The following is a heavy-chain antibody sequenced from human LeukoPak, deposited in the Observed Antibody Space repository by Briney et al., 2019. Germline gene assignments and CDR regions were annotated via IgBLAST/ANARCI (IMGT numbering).Heavy chain of an antibody. CDR2: ISDDASKT. D-gene: IGHD6-13*01. CDR3: AKAIAAAGTLDY. Sequence: GGSLRLSCAASGFAFRSYGMTWVRQAPGKGLEWVSAISDDASKTYYADSVRGRFAISRDNSGNKLYLQMDRLSVEDTAIYYCAKAIAAAGTLDYWGQGTLVTVSS. CDR1: GFAFRSYG. V-gene: IGHV3-23*01. J-gene: IGHJ4*02.